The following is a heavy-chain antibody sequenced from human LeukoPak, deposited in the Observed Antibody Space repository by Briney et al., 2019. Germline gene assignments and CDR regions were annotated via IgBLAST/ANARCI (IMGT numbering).Heavy chain of an antibody. V-gene: IGHV3-23*01. Sequence: GGSLRLSCAASGFTFSSYAMIWVRPAPGKGLEWVSAISGSGGSTYYADSVKGRFTISRDNSKTTLYLQMNSLRAEDTAVYYCAKGRDDSSGYCFKAFDYWGQGTLVTVSS. CDR3: AKGRDDSSGYCFKAFDY. CDR2: ISGSGGST. J-gene: IGHJ4*02. D-gene: IGHD3-22*01. CDR1: GFTFSSYA.